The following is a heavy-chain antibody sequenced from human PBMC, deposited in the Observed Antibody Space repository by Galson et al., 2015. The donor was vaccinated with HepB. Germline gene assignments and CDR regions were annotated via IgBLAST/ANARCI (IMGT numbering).Heavy chain of an antibody. D-gene: IGHD2-15*01. CDR1: GGSISSGGYY. CDR2: IYYSGST. Sequence: TLSLTCTVSGGSISSGGYYWSRIRQHPGKGLEWIGYIYYSGSTYYNPSLKSRVTISVDTSKNQFSLKLSSVTAADTAVYYCARAVCSGGSCYEGGDYFDYWGQGTLVTVSS. CDR3: ARAVCSGGSCYEGGDYFDY. V-gene: IGHV4-31*03. J-gene: IGHJ4*02.